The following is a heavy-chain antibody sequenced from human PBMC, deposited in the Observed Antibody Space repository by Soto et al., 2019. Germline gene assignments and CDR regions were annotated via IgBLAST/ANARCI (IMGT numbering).Heavy chain of an antibody. CDR1: GYTYTNYW. J-gene: IGHJ4*02. V-gene: IGHV5-51*01. D-gene: IGHD6-19*01. CDR3: ARLHSGTARPDY. CDR2: LYPGDSDA. Sequence: GESLKISCKASGYTYTNYWLGWVRQMPGKGLEWMGILYPGDSDARYSPSFEGQVTISADKSITTAYLQWSSLRASDTAMYYCARLHSGTARPDYWGQGTQVTVSS.